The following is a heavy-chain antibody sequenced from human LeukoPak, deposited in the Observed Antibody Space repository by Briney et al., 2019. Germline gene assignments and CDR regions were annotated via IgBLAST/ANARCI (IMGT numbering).Heavy chain of an antibody. D-gene: IGHD2-2*01. CDR3: ARDSKYAFDY. CDR1: GFTFSTYT. Sequence: GGSLRLSCATSGFTFSTYTLNWVRRAPGKGLEWLLYISHDGRIRYYADSVKGRFNISRDNAKNSLYLQMNSLRAEDTAVYYCARDSKYAFDYWGQGTLVTVSS. V-gene: IGHV3-48*03. CDR2: ISHDGRIR. J-gene: IGHJ4*02.